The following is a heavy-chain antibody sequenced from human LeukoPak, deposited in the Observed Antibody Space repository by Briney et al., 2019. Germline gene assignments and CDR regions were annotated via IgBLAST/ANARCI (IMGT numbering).Heavy chain of an antibody. CDR1: GYTFTSYG. Sequence: ASVKVSCKASGYTFTSYGISWVRQAPGQGLEWMGWISANNGNTNYAQKLQGRVTMTTDTSTSTAYMELRSLRSDDTAVYYCARGKDLWGYCSGGSCYCFDYWGQGTLVTVSS. J-gene: IGHJ4*02. CDR3: ARGKDLWGYCSGGSCYCFDY. D-gene: IGHD2-15*01. V-gene: IGHV1-18*01. CDR2: ISANNGNT.